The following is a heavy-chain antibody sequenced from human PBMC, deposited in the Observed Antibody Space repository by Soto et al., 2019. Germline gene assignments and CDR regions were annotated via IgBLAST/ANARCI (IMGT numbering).Heavy chain of an antibody. Sequence: SETLSLTCTVSGGSISSGGYYWSWIRQHPGKGLEWIGYIYYSGSTYYNPSLKSRVTISVDTSKNQFSLKLSSVTAADTAVYYCARTVGYCSSTSCYAYEKYNWLDPWGQGTLVTVSS. J-gene: IGHJ5*02. V-gene: IGHV4-31*03. CDR2: IYYSGST. CDR3: ARTVGYCSSTSCYAYEKYNWLDP. D-gene: IGHD2-2*01. CDR1: GGSISSGGYY.